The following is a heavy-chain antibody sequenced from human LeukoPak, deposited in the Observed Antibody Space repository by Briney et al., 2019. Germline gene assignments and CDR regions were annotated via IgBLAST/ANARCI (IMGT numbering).Heavy chain of an antibody. V-gene: IGHV1-46*01. CDR2: INPGGGST. D-gene: IGHD4-23*01. CDR3: ARDQGHDYGGNGYDY. CDR1: GYTFTSYY. Sequence: ASVKVSCKASGYTFTSYYMHWVRQAPGQGLEWMGIINPGGGSTSYAQKFQGRVTMTRDTSTSTVYMELSSLRSEDTAVYYCARDQGHDYGGNGYDYWGQGTLVTVSS. J-gene: IGHJ4*02.